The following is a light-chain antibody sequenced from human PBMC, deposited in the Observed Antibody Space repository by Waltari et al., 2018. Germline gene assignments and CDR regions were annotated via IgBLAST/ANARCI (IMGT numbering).Light chain of an antibody. CDR1: QSISSY. J-gene: IGKJ5*01. CDR3: QQSYSTPIP. V-gene: IGKV1-39*01. CDR2: AAS. Sequence: DIQMTQSPSSLSPSVGDRVTITCRASQSISSYLNMYQQQQGKAPKLLIYAASSWQSGVPSRFSGSGSGTDCTLTISSLQPEDFATYYWQQSYSTPIPFGQGTRLEIK.